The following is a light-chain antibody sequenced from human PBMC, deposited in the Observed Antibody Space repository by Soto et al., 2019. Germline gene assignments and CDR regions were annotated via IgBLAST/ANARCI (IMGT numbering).Light chain of an antibody. CDR1: SSDVGGYNY. J-gene: IGLJ2*01. CDR2: GVV. Sequence: QSALTQPRSVSGSPGQSVPISCTGTSSDVGGYNYVSWYQQHPGKAPKLMMYGVVKRPSGVPDRFSGSKSGNTASLTISGLQAEDEADYYCCSYAGSFTLGAFGGGTKLTLL. CDR3: CSYAGSFTLGA. V-gene: IGLV2-11*01.